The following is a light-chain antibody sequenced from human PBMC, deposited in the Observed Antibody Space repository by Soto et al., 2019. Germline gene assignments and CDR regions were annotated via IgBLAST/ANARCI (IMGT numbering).Light chain of an antibody. V-gene: IGKV1-39*01. J-gene: IGKJ1*01. CDR3: QQSYSSPPK. CDR1: QSISNH. Sequence: DIQMTQSPSSLSASVEDRVIITCRASQSISNHLNWYQQKPGKAPKLLIFAASSLQSGVPSRFSGSRSGPHFTLTISSLQPEDFATYYCQQSYSSPPKFGQGTKVDIK. CDR2: AAS.